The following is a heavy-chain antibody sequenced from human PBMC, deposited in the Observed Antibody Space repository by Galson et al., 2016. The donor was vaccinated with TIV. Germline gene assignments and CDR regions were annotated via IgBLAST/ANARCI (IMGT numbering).Heavy chain of an antibody. J-gene: IGHJ3*01. CDR3: ARTYYYDSSAYSFDALDV. Sequence: SLRLSCAASGFSFSLSSMNWVRQAPGRGLEWISSISSGSSYIYYADSVKGRFTISRDNAKNSLYLQMNSLRAEDTAVYYCARTYYYDSSAYSFDALDVWGQGTMVTVSS. V-gene: IGHV3-21*01. D-gene: IGHD3-22*01. CDR2: ISSGSSYI. CDR1: GFSFSLSS.